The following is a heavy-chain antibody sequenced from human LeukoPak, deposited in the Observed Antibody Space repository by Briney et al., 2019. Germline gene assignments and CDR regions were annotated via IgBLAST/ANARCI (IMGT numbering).Heavy chain of an antibody. V-gene: IGHV1-46*01. J-gene: IGHJ4*02. D-gene: IGHD3-10*01. Sequence: ASVKVSCKASGYTFTSYYMHWVRRAPGQGLEWMGIINPSGGSTSYAQKFQGRVTMTRDTSTSTVYMELSSLRSEDTAVYYCARTVLLWFGESTMFDYWGQGTLVTVSS. CDR3: ARTVLLWFGESTMFDY. CDR1: GYTFTSYY. CDR2: INPSGGST.